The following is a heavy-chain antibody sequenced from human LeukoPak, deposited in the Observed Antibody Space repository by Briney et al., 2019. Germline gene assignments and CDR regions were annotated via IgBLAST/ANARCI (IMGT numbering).Heavy chain of an antibody. V-gene: IGHV3-9*01. CDR2: ISWNSGSI. CDR1: GFTFDDYA. Sequence: PGGSLRLSCAASGFTFDDYAMHWVRQAPGKGLEWVSGISWNSGSIGYADSVKGRFTISRDNAKNSLYLQMNSLRAEDTALYYCASSGSYQTFDYWGQGTLATVSS. D-gene: IGHD1-26*01. J-gene: IGHJ4*02. CDR3: ASSGSYQTFDY.